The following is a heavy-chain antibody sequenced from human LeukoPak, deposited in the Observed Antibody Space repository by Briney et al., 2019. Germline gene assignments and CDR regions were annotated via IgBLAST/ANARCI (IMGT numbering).Heavy chain of an antibody. J-gene: IGHJ4*02. CDR2: ISSSGSTI. CDR3: AKDRVGATLYFDY. CDR1: RFTFSDYY. V-gene: IGHV3-11*01. D-gene: IGHD1-26*01. Sequence: PGGSLRLSCAASRFTFSDYYMSWIRQAPGRGLEWVSYISSSGSTIYYADPVKGRFTISRDNSKNTLYLQMNSLRAEDTAVYYCAKDRVGATLYFDYWGQGTLVTVSS.